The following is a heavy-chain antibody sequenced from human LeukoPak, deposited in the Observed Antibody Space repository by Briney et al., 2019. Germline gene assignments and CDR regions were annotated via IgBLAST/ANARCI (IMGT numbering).Heavy chain of an antibody. CDR3: ARETAAGSYFDY. CDR2: INPNSGGT. J-gene: IGHJ4*02. V-gene: IGHV1-2*04. Sequence: ASVKVSCKASGYTFTGFYIHWVRQAPGQRLEWMGWINPNSGGTNYAQKFQGWVTMTRDTSISTAYMELSRLRSDDTAVYYCARETAAGSYFDYWGQGTLVTVSS. CDR1: GYTFTGFY. D-gene: IGHD6-13*01.